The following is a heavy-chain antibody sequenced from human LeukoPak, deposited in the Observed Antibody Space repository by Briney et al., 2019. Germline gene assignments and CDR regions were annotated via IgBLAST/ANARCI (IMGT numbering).Heavy chain of an antibody. J-gene: IGHJ6*02. CDR3: ARDQMGV. V-gene: IGHV3-48*03. Sequence: GGSLRLSCAASGFTFSSYEMNWVRQAPGKGLEWVSYISGSGRTMSYADSVKGRFTISRDNAKNSLYLQMNSLRVEDTAVYHCARDQMGVWGQGTTVTVSS. CDR1: GFTFSSYE. CDR2: ISGSGRTM.